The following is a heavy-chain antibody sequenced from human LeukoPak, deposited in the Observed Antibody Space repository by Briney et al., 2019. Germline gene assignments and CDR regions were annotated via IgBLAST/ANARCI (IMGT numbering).Heavy chain of an antibody. V-gene: IGHV1-2*06. CDR1: GYTFTGYY. CDR2: INHNSGGT. Sequence: ASVKVSCKASGYTFTGYYMHWVRQAPGQGLEWMGRINHNSGGTNYAQKFQGRVTMTRDTSISTAYMELSRLRSDDTAVYYCARDGAYSGYDGYYYYYMDVWGKGTTVTVSS. D-gene: IGHD5-12*01. CDR3: ARDGAYSGYDGYYYYYMDV. J-gene: IGHJ6*03.